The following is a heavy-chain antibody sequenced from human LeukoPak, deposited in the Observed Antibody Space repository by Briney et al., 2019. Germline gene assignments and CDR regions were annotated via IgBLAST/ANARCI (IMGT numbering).Heavy chain of an antibody. CDR1: GYTFTSYD. V-gene: IGHV1-8*01. Sequence: ASVKVSCKASGYTFTSYDINWVRQATGQGLEWMGWMNPNSGNTGYAQKFRGRVTMTRNTSISTAYMELSSLRSEDTAVYYCARAIAAAGADYWGQGTLVTVSS. J-gene: IGHJ4*02. D-gene: IGHD6-13*01. CDR3: ARAIAAAGADY. CDR2: MNPNSGNT.